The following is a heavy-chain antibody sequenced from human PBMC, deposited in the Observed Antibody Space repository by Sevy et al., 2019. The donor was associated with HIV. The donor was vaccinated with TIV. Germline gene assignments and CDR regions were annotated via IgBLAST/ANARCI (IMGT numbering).Heavy chain of an antibody. CDR3: EAIATAGRDY. D-gene: IGHD6-13*01. J-gene: IGHJ4*02. CDR1: GFIFNSYV. V-gene: IGHV3-23*01. Sequence: GGSLRLSCVASGFIFNSYVMTWVRQAPGKGLEWVSTISGHGGSTNYADSVKGRFIISRDNSRNTLYLEMNSLRVEDTAVYYCEAIATAGRDYWGQGTLVTVSS. CDR2: ISGHGGST.